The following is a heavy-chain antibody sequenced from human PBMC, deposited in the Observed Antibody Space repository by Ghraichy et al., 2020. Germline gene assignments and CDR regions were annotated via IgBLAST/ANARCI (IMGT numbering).Heavy chain of an antibody. CDR2: INHSGST. CDR3: ARAARYSYFY. D-gene: IGHD5-18*01. V-gene: IGHV4-34*01. Sequence: SETLSLTCAVYGGSFSGYYWSWIRQPPGKGLEWIGEINHSGSTNYNPSLKSRVTISVDTSKNQFSLKLSSVTAADTAVYYCARAARYSYFYWGQGTLVTVSS. J-gene: IGHJ4*02. CDR1: GGSFSGYY.